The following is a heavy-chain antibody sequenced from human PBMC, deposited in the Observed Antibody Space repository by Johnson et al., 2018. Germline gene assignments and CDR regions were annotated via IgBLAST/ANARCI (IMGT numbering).Heavy chain of an antibody. CDR1: GFTFNNAW. J-gene: IGHJ6*03. D-gene: IGHD2-15*01. Sequence: VQLVLSGGDLVKXGGSLRLSCAASGFTFNNAWMNWVRQAPCKGLEWVGRIRSKTDGGATDNAAPVKGRFTISRDESKNTLYLQMNSLKTEDTAVYYCTAFGLGGYMDVWGKGTTVTVSS. CDR2: IRSKTDGGAT. CDR3: TAFGLGGYMDV. V-gene: IGHV3-15*07.